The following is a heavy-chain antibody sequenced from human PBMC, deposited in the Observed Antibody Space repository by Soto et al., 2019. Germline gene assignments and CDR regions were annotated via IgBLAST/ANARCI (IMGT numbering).Heavy chain of an antibody. D-gene: IGHD5-12*01. V-gene: IGHV4-4*02. CDR3: ARDLSGYESRSAFDI. Sequence: QVQLQESGPGLVKPSGTLSLTCAVSSGSISSSNWWSWVRQPPGKGLEWIGEIYHSGSTNYNPSLKGRVTISGDKSKNQFSLKLSSVTAADTAVYYCARDLSGYESRSAFDIWGQGTMVTVSS. J-gene: IGHJ3*02. CDR1: SGSISSSNW. CDR2: IYHSGST.